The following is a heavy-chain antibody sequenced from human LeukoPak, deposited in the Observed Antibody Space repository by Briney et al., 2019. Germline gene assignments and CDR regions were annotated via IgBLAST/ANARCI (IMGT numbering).Heavy chain of an antibody. D-gene: IGHD4-11*01. V-gene: IGHV4-59*01. CDR3: AAEGVTKYYFDY. J-gene: IGHJ4*02. CDR1: GGSISSYY. Sequence: SETLSLTCTVSGGSISSYYWNWIRQPPGKGLEWIGYIYYGGSTDYYPSLKSRVTITVDTYTNQFFLKLISVTTADAAVYYYAAEGVTKYYFDYWGQGTLVSVSS. CDR2: IYYGGST.